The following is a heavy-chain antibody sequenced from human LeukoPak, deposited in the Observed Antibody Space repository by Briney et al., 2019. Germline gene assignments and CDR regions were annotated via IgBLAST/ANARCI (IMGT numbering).Heavy chain of an antibody. CDR2: IYYSGTT. Sequence: SETLSLTCTVSGGSISSYYWSWIRQPPGKGLEWIGYIYYSGTTNYNPSLKSRVTISVDTSKNQFSLKLNSVTAADTAVYYCARGVYIAAAQYAYWGQGTLVTVSS. V-gene: IGHV4-59*01. D-gene: IGHD6-13*01. CDR3: ARGVYIAAAQYAY. J-gene: IGHJ4*02. CDR1: GGSISSYY.